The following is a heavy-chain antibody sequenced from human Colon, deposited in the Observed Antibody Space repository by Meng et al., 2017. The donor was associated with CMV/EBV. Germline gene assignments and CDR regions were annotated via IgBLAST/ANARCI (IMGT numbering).Heavy chain of an antibody. CDR3: ARSNYSTFDGGRPYYYYGMDV. J-gene: IGHJ6*02. CDR2: LYFSGRT. CDR1: DGSMIHYY. Sequence: SETLSLTCSVSDGSMIHYYWSWIRQAPGKGLEWIGFLYFSGRTKYSPSLASRVTMSIDTSNKQFSLELRSVTTADTAVYYCARSNYSTFDGGRPYYYYGMDVWGQGTMVTVSS. V-gene: IGHV4-59*01. D-gene: IGHD4-11*01.